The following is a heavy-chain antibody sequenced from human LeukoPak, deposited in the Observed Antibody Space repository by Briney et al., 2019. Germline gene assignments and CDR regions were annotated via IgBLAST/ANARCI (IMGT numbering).Heavy chain of an antibody. J-gene: IGHJ4*02. Sequence: GGSLRLSCAASGFTFSSYAMSWVRQAPGKGLEWVSAISGSGGSTYYADSVKGRFTISRDNAKNSLYLQMNSLRDEDTAVYYCARDPADSSGYFDYWGQGTLVTVSS. D-gene: IGHD3-22*01. V-gene: IGHV3-23*01. CDR1: GFTFSSYA. CDR2: ISGSGGST. CDR3: ARDPADSSGYFDY.